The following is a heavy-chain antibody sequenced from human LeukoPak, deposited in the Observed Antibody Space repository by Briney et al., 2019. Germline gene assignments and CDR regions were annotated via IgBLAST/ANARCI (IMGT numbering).Heavy chain of an antibody. J-gene: IGHJ3*02. V-gene: IGHV4-59*01. CDR1: GGSISSYY. D-gene: IGHD5-12*01. CDR3: ARGYSGYDAFDI. CDR2: IYYSGRT. Sequence: SETLSLTCTVSGGSISSYYWSWVRQPPGKGVEWGGYIYYSGRTNYNPSLKSRVTISVDTSKNQFSLKLSSVTAADTAVYYCARGYSGYDAFDIWGQGTMVTVSS.